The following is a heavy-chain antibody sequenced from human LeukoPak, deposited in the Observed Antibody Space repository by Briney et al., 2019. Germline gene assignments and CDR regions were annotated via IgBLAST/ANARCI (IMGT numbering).Heavy chain of an antibody. CDR1: GFTVSSNY. J-gene: IGHJ4*02. CDR3: ARETTETAAGPGSYYFDY. CDR2: IYSGGST. Sequence: GGSLRLSCAASGFTVSSNYMSWVRQAPGKGLEWVSVIYSGGSTYYADSVKGRFTISRDNSKNTLYLQMNSLRAEDTAVYYCARETTETAAGPGSYYFDYWGQGTLVTVSS. D-gene: IGHD1-1*01. V-gene: IGHV3-53*01.